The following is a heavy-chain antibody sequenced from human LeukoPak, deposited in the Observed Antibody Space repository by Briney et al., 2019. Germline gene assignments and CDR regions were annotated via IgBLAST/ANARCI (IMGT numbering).Heavy chain of an antibody. V-gene: IGHV4-59*01. D-gene: IGHD3-3*01. J-gene: IGHJ5*02. CDR1: GGSISSYY. CDR3: ARDFWSGGNWFDP. CDR2: IYSSGST. Sequence: PSETLSLTCTVSGGSISSYYWSWIRQPPGKGLEWIGYIYSSGSTNYNPSLKSRVTISVDTSKNQFSLKLSSVTAADTAVYYCARDFWSGGNWFDPWGQGTLVTVSS.